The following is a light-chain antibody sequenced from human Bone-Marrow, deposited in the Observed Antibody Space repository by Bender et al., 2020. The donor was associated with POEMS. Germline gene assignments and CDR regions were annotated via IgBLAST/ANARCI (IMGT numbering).Light chain of an antibody. CDR1: STNIGLYNY. J-gene: IGLJ2*01. Sequence: QSALTQPPSASGSPGLSVTISCTGTSTNIGLYNYVAWYQQYPGKAPKLLIYEVNKRPSGVSNRFSGSKSGNTASLTISGLQAEDEADYHCCSYQGVHVLFGGGTKLTVL. V-gene: IGLV2-8*01. CDR2: EVN. CDR3: CSYQGVHVL.